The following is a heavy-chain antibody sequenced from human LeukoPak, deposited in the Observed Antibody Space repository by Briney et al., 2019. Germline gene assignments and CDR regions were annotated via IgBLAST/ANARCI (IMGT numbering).Heavy chain of an antibody. J-gene: IGHJ6*02. CDR1: GYTFTGYY. Sequence: ASVKVSCKASGYTFTGYYMHWVRQAPGQGLEWMGWINPNSGGTNYAQKFQGRVTMTRDTSISTAYMELSRLRSDDTAVYYCARDCLGYCSSLPYYYYYGMDVWGQGTTVTVSS. V-gene: IGHV1-2*02. CDR2: INPNSGGT. CDR3: ARDCLGYCSSLPYYYYYGMDV. D-gene: IGHD2-15*01.